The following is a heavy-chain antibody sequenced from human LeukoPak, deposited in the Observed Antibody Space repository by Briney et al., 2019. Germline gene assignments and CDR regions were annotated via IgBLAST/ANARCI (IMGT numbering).Heavy chain of an antibody. CDR2: FTNIGSSD. Sequence: GGSLRLSCVISGFISTDYDMSWIRQVPGKGLEWISYFTNIGSSDYYADSVKGRFTISRDNAKNSLYLQMNSLRAEDTAVYYCASSGVLLWFGELSINYYYYYMDVWGKGTTVTVSS. D-gene: IGHD3-10*01. CDR3: ASSGVLLWFGELSINYYYYYMDV. CDR1: GFISTDYD. J-gene: IGHJ6*03. V-gene: IGHV3-11*04.